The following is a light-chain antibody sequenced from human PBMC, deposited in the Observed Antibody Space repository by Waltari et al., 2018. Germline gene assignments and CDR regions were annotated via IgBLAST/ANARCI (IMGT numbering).Light chain of an antibody. V-gene: IGKV3-20*01. CDR3: QQFGSAPFT. CDR1: ASVSSSH. J-gene: IGKJ4*01. CDR2: AES. Sequence: EIVLTQSPGTLSLSPGARATLPCRASASVSSSHLAWYQQKPGQAPRILTYAESYRATGIPDRFSRSGSGTDFTLTISRLEPEDFAVYYCQQFGSAPFTFGGGTKVEIK.